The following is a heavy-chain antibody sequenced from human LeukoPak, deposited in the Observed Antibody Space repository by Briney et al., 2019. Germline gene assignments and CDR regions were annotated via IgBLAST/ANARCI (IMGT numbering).Heavy chain of an antibody. J-gene: IGHJ6*03. CDR1: GFSFNNYN. CDR3: ARDPYSGSYWADYYYYMDV. V-gene: IGHV3-21*01. Sequence: GGSLRLSCAASGFSFNNYNMNWVRQTPGQGLEWVSSITSGSSHIYYADSVKGRFTISRDNAKSSLYLQMNSLRTEDTAVYYCARDPYSGSYWADYYYYMDVWAKGPRSPSP. D-gene: IGHD1-26*01. CDR2: ITSGSSHI.